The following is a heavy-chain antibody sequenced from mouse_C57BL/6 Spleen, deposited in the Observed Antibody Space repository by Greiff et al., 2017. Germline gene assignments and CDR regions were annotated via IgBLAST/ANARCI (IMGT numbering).Heavy chain of an antibody. CDR1: GYAFSSSW. CDR3: AEIYGSSSY. D-gene: IGHD1-1*01. V-gene: IGHV1-82*01. J-gene: IGHJ2*01. CDR2: IYPGDGAT. Sequence: VQLQQSGPELVKPGASVKISCKASGYAFSSSWMNWVKKRPGQGLEWIVRIYPGDGATNYNGKFKGKATLTADKSSSTAYIQLSSLTSEDSAVYFCAEIYGSSSYWGQGTTLTVSS.